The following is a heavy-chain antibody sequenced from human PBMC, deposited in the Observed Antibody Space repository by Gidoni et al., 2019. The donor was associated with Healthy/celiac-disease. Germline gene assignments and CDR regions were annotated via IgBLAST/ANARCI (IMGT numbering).Heavy chain of an antibody. V-gene: IGHV4-34*01. CDR2: INHSGST. Sequence: QVQLQQWGAGLLKPSETLSLTCAVYGGSFSGYYWSWIRQPPGKGLEWIGEINHSGSTNYNPSLKSRVTISVDTSKNQFSLKLSSVTAADTAVYYCARGFRLYGSGSYYSPMSGNWFDPWGQGTLVTVSS. D-gene: IGHD3-10*01. CDR3: ARGFRLYGSGSYYSPMSGNWFDP. CDR1: GGSFSGYY. J-gene: IGHJ5*02.